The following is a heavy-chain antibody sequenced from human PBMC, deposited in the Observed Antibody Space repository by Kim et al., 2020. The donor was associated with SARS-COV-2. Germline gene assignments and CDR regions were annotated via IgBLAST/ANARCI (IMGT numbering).Heavy chain of an antibody. CDR2: IFYGGDT. J-gene: IGHJ4*02. CDR1: SDPFSAYY. Sequence: SETLSLTCTVSSDPFSAYYWSWIRHLPGKGLEWIGYIFYGGDTNYNPSLKSRVTITWDTSRNQFSLDVTSVTDADTAVYYCARSEGRASWHQFDYWGQGILVTVSS. CDR3: ARSEGRASWHQFDY. V-gene: IGHV4-59*01.